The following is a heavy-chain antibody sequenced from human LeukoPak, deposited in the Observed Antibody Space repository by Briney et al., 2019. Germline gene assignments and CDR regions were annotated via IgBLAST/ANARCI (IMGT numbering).Heavy chain of an antibody. J-gene: IGHJ6*03. D-gene: IGHD5-18*01. Sequence: SETLSLTCTVSGCSISNYYWSWIRQPPGKGLEWVGYIYNRGSNNYHPTLQSGPTISVDTSENQFYLRLSSVTAADAAVYYCARARLGYAYGYYYYYIDVWGKGTTVTVS. CDR1: GCSISNYY. CDR2: IYNRGSN. CDR3: ARARLGYAYGYYYYYIDV. V-gene: IGHV4-59*01.